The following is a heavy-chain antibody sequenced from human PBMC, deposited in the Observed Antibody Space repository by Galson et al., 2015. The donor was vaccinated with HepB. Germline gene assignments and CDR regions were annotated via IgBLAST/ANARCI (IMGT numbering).Heavy chain of an antibody. J-gene: IGHJ4*02. D-gene: IGHD1-1*01. CDR2: ISWNSGSI. V-gene: IGHV3-9*01. CDR3: AKDMGTGAGTPTLFDY. CDR1: GFTFDDYA. Sequence: SLRLSCAASGFTFDDYAMHWVRQAPGKGLEWVSGISWNSGSIGYADSVKGRFTISRDNAKNSLHLQMNSLRAEDTALYYCAKDMGTGAGTPTLFDYWGQGTLVTVSS.